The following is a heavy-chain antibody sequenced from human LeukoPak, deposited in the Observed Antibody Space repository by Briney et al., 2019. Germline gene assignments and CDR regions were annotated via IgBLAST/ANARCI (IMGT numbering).Heavy chain of an antibody. D-gene: IGHD6-19*01. CDR1: GYSFTSYW. CDR3: ARQQEQWLVDY. V-gene: IGHV5-51*01. Sequence: GESLKISCKGSGYSFTSYWIGWVRQMPGKGLEWMWIIYPGDSDTRYRPSFQGQVTISADKSISTAYLQWSSLKASDTAIYYCARQQEQWLVDYWGQGTLVTVSS. J-gene: IGHJ4*02. CDR2: IYPGDSDT.